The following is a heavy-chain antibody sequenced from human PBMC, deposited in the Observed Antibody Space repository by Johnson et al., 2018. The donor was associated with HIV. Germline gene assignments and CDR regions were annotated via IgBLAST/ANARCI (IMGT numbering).Heavy chain of an antibody. V-gene: IGHV3-11*01. CDR3: AKEARRPAFDI. CDR2: ISGSGGST. J-gene: IGHJ3*02. Sequence: QMQLVESGGGLVKPGGSLRLSCAASGFTFSDYYMSWIRQTPGKGLQWVSYISGSGGSTYYADSVKGRFTISRDNSKNTLYLQMNSLRAEDTAVYYCAKEARRPAFDIWGQGTMVTVSS. D-gene: IGHD6-6*01. CDR1: GFTFSDYY.